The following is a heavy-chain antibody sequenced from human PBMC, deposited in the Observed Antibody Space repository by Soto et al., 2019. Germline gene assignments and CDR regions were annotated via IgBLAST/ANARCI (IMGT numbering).Heavy chain of an antibody. V-gene: IGHV3-23*01. CDR1: GFTFSNYA. CDR2: LNGSGGST. CDR3: ARGFSAGKGSPPDY. D-gene: IGHD3-10*01. J-gene: IGHJ4*02. Sequence: EVRLLESGGGLVQPGGSLRLSCAASGFTFSNYAMTWVRQAPGKGLEWVSGLNGSGGSTSSADSVKGRFAISSDNSKNTLDLQMNSLRDGDTAVYYCARGFSAGKGSPPDYWGQGTLVTVSS.